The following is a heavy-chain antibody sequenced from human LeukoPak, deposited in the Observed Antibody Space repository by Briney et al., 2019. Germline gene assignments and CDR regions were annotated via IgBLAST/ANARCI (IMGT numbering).Heavy chain of an antibody. J-gene: IGHJ4*02. CDR2: ISGSGGST. CDR3: AKGVQLGGYYFDY. CDR1: GFTCSNYA. V-gene: IGHV3-23*01. D-gene: IGHD1-1*01. Sequence: GGSLRLSCAASGFTCSNYAMNWVRQAPGKGLEWVSGISGSGGSTYYADSVKGRFTISRDDPKNTLYLQMDSLRAEDTAIYYCAKGVQLGGYYFDYWGREPWSPSPQ.